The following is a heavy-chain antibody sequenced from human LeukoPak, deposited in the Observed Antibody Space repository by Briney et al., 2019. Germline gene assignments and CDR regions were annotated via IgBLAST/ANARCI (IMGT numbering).Heavy chain of an antibody. V-gene: IGHV3-21*01. J-gene: IGHJ4*02. Sequence: PGGSLKLSCPASGFTFSSYSLNWVRQPPGKGLEWVSYISSSSSYIYHADSVKGRFTISRDNAKNSLYLQMSSLRAEDTAVYYCAALRYPPDWGQGTLVTVSS. CDR3: AALRYPPD. CDR1: GFTFSSYS. CDR2: ISSSSSYI. D-gene: IGHD3-9*01.